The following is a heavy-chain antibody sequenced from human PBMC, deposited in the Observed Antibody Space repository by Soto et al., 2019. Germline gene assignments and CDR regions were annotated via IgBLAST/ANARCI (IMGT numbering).Heavy chain of an antibody. V-gene: IGHV3-66*01. CDR2: IYSGGGT. D-gene: IGHD4-17*01. Sequence: EVQLVESGGGLVQPGGSLRLSCAASGFSVSRNYMSWVRQAPGKGLEWVSIIYSGGGTYYADSVKGRFTISGDNSKNTLYLQMNSLRAEDTAVYYCASYGDYDKNAFDIWGQGTMVTVSS. CDR3: ASYGDYDKNAFDI. CDR1: GFSVSRNY. J-gene: IGHJ3*02.